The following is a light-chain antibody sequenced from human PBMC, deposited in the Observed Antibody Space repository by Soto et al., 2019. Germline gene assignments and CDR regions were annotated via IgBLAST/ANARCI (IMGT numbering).Light chain of an antibody. CDR3: CSYAGSYTFE. Sequence: QSALTQPRSVSGSPGQSVTISCTGTSSDVGGYNYVSWYQQHPGKAPKLMIYDVSKRPSGVPDRLSGSKSGNTASLIISGLQAEDEADYYCCSYAGSYTFEIGGGTKLTVL. CDR2: DVS. CDR1: SSDVGGYNY. J-gene: IGLJ2*01. V-gene: IGLV2-11*01.